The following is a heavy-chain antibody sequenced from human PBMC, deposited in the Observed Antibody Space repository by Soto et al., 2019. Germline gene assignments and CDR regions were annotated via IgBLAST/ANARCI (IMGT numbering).Heavy chain of an antibody. J-gene: IGHJ4*02. CDR2: IYHSGST. V-gene: IGHV4-4*02. D-gene: IGHD3-10*01. CDR1: GGSISSSNW. CDR3: ARGLPFYYGSGPYDY. Sequence: TLSLTCAVSGGSISSSNWWSWVRQPPGKGLEWIGEIYHSGSTNYNPSLKSRVTISVDKSKNQFPLKLSSVTAADTAVYYCARGLPFYYGSGPYDYWGQGTLVTVSS.